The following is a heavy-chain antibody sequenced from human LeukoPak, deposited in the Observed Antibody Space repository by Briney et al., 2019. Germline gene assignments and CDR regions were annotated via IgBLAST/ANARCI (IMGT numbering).Heavy chain of an antibody. J-gene: IGHJ4*02. V-gene: IGHV3-48*03. CDR3: ARRSPLDFIDY. CDR2: ISSSGSTI. Sequence: PGGSLRLSCAVSGVTFSSYEMNWVRQAPGQGLERVSYISSSGSTIYYADSVKGRFTISRDNARNSLYLQMNSLRAEDTAVYYCARRSPLDFIDYWGQGTLVTVSS. CDR1: GVTFSSYE. D-gene: IGHD1-1*01.